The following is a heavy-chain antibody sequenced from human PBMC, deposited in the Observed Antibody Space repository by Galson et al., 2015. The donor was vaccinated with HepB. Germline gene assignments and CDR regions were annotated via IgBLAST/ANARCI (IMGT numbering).Heavy chain of an antibody. CDR2: FRAKNGNT. CDR1: GYTFSTYG. CDR3: ARESMPGPWGDY. Sequence: PVKVSCKASGYTFSTYGSSWVRQAPGQGLEGMGWFRAKNGNTRYAQKLQDRVTMTTDTSTGTAYMELRSLRSDDTAMYYCARESMPGPWGDYWGQGTLVTVSS. V-gene: IGHV1-18*01. J-gene: IGHJ4*02. D-gene: IGHD7-27*01.